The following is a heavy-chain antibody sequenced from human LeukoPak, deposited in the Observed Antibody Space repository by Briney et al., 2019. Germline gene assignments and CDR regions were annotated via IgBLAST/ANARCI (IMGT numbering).Heavy chain of an antibody. V-gene: IGHV3-48*02. J-gene: IGHJ6*02. CDR2: ISTSSSTI. Sequence: PGGSLRLSCAASGFTFSTYSMTWVRQAPGKGLEWVSYISTSSSTIYYADSVKGRFTISRDNAKNSLYLQMNSLRDEDTAAYYCARRQPSNNYYGMDVWGQGTTVTVSS. CDR3: ARRQPSNNYYGMDV. D-gene: IGHD6-13*01. CDR1: GFTFSTYS.